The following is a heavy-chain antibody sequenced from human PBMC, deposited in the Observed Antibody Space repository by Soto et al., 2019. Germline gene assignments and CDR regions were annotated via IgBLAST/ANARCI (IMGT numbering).Heavy chain of an antibody. CDR3: ARAKSNYQTFDH. D-gene: IGHD4-4*01. CDR2: IYYSGST. CDR1: GDSMSSYY. V-gene: IGHV4-59*01. Sequence: SETLSLTCTVSGDSMSSYYWSWIRQPPGKGLEWIGYIYYSGSTTYNPSLRSRVTMSVDTSKNQFSLRLSSVTAADTAVYYCARAKSNYQTFDHWGQGSQVTVSS. J-gene: IGHJ4*02.